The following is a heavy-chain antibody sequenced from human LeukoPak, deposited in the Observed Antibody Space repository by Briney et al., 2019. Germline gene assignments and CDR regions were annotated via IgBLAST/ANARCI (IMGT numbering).Heavy chain of an antibody. J-gene: IGHJ6*02. CDR3: AREAATRYYYYGMDV. CDR1: GGSISSYY. D-gene: IGHD2-15*01. CDR2: IYYSGST. V-gene: IGHV4-59*01. Sequence: SETLSLTCTVSGGSISSYYWSWIRQPPGKGLEWIGYIYYSGSTNYNPSLKSRVTMSVDTSKNQFSLKLSSVTAADTAVYYCAREAATRYYYYGMDVWGQGTTVTVSS.